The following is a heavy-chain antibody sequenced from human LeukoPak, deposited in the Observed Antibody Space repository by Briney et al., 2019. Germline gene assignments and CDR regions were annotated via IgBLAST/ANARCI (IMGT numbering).Heavy chain of an antibody. D-gene: IGHD6-13*01. CDR1: GYTFTGYY. CDR3: ARDRDSSSWQIDY. Sequence: GASVKVSCKASGYTFTGYYMHWVRQAPGQGLEWTGWINPNSGGTNYAQKFQGRVTMTRDTSISTAYMELSRLRSDDTAVYYCARDRDSSSWQIDYWGQGTLVTVSS. J-gene: IGHJ4*02. CDR2: INPNSGGT. V-gene: IGHV1-2*02.